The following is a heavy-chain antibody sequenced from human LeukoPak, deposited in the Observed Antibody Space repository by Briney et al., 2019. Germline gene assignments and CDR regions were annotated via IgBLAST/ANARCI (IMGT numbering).Heavy chain of an antibody. CDR1: GFTVSSNS. CDR2: IYSGGRT. CDR3: ARDLYVNIVAPSGMDV. J-gene: IGHJ6*02. V-gene: IGHV3-66*01. Sequence: GGSLRLSCAASGFTVSSNSMSWVRQAPGKGLEWVSVIYSGGRTYYADSVKGRFTISKDNSKNTLYLQMNSLRAEDTAVYYCARDLYVNIVAPSGMDVWGQGTTVTVSS. D-gene: IGHD5-12*01.